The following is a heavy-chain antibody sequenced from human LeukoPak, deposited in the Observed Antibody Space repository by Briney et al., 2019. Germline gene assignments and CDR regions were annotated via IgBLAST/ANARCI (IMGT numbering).Heavy chain of an antibody. J-gene: IGHJ4*02. CDR2: IYTSGST. Sequence: SETLSLTCTVSGGSISSYYWSWIRQPAGKGLEWIGRIYTSGSTNYNPSLKSRVTMSVDTSKNQFSLKLSSVTAADTAVYYCARFSQYSDSTYHDLDYWGQGTLVSVSS. CDR1: GGSISSYY. V-gene: IGHV4-4*07. D-gene: IGHD3-22*01. CDR3: ARFSQYSDSTYHDLDY.